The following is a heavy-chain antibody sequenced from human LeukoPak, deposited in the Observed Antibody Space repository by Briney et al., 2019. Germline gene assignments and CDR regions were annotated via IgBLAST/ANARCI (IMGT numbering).Heavy chain of an antibody. CDR2: INAGNGNT. Sequence: ASVKVSCKASGYTFTSYAMHWVRQAPGQRLEWMGWINAGNGNTKYSQELQGRVTITRDTSASTAYMELSSLRSEDMAVYYCARRAELGMRWFDTWGQGTLVNVFS. J-gene: IGHJ5*02. CDR3: ARRAELGMRWFDT. CDR1: GYTFTSYA. V-gene: IGHV1-3*03. D-gene: IGHD1-26*01.